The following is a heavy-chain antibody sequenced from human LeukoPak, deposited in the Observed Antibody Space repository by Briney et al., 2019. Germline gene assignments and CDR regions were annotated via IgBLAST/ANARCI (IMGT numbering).Heavy chain of an antibody. V-gene: IGHV1-18*01. CDR3: ARDGDCTNGVCLDAFDI. Sequence: ASVKVSCKTSGYTFTSYGVYWVRQAPGQGLEWIGWISGYSGDTQYAQKFKGRLSMTVIPDTNTADMELRGLRSEDTAVYYCARDGDCTNGVCLDAFDIWGQGTMVTVSS. CDR2: ISGYSGDT. CDR1: GYTFTSYG. J-gene: IGHJ3*02. D-gene: IGHD2-8*01.